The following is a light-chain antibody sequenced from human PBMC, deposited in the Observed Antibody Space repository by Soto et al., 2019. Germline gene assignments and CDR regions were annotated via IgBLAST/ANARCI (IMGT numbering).Light chain of an antibody. J-gene: IGLJ2*01. CDR3: ISYTTSSTVV. CDR2: EVS. V-gene: IGLV2-14*01. Sequence: QSALTQPASVSGSPGQSITISCTGTSSDVGSYKYVSWYQHYPGKAPKHIIYEVSNRPSGVSDRFSGSKSGNTASLTISGLQAEDEADYYCISYTTSSTVVFGGGTKLTVL. CDR1: SSDVGSYKY.